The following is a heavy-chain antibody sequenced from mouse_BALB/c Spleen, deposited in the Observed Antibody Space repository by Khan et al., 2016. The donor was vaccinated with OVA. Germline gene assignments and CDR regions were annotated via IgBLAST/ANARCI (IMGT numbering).Heavy chain of an antibody. CDR2: INTETGEP. Sequence: QIQLVQSGPELKKPGETVKISCKASGYTFTDYSMHWVKQAPGKGLKWMGWINTETGEPTYADDFKGRFAFSVETSASTAYLQINNLKNEDTATCSCARAYCGCFFAYWGQGTLVTVSA. V-gene: IGHV9-2-1*01. J-gene: IGHJ3*01. CDR3: ARAYCGCFFAY. CDR1: GYTFTDYS. D-gene: IGHD2-9*01.